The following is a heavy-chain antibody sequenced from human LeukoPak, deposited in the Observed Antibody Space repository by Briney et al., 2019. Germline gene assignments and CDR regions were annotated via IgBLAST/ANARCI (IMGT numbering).Heavy chain of an antibody. CDR2: IKRDGSEK. Sequence: GGSLRLSCAASGFTFSSYWMSWVRQAPGKGLEWVSNIKRDGSEKYYVESVKGRFTISRDNAKNSLYLQMNSLRAEDTAVYYCARARGVGATKKYYGMDVWGQGATVTVSS. D-gene: IGHD1-26*01. J-gene: IGHJ6*02. CDR3: ARARGVGATKKYYGMDV. CDR1: GFTFSSYW. V-gene: IGHV3-7*01.